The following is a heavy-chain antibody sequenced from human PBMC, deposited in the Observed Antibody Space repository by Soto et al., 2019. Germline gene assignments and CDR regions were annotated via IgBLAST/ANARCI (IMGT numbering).Heavy chain of an antibody. Sequence: PGGSLRLSCAASGFTFSSYGMHWVRQAPGKGLEWVAVISYDGSNKYYADSVKGRFTISRDNSKNTLYLQMNSLRAEDTAVHYCAKVYYGSGSYYTPPYYYYYGMDVWGQGTTVTVSS. CDR1: GFTFSSYG. CDR3: AKVYYGSGSYYTPPYYYYYGMDV. D-gene: IGHD3-10*01. J-gene: IGHJ6*02. V-gene: IGHV3-30*18. CDR2: ISYDGSNK.